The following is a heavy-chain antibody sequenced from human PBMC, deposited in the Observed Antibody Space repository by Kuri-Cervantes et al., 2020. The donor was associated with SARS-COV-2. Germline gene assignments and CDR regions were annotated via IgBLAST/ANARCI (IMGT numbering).Heavy chain of an antibody. V-gene: IGHV1-24*01. D-gene: IGHD3-3*01. CDR1: GYTLTELS. J-gene: IGHJ6*02. CDR2: FDPEDGET. Sequence: ASVKVSCKVSGYTLTELSMHWVRQAPGKGLEWMGGFDPEDGETIYAQKFQGRVTMTEDTSTDTAYMEPSSLRSEDTAVYYCATHPDDFWSGYYTGYYGMDVWGQGTTVTVSS. CDR3: ATHPDDFWSGYYTGYYGMDV.